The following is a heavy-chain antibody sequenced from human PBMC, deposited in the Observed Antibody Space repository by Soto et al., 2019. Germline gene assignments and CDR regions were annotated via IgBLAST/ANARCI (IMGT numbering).Heavy chain of an antibody. J-gene: IGHJ6*02. CDR3: ASAYYDYVWGSYRYYYYYYGMDV. CDR1: GFTFSSYA. V-gene: IGHV3-23*01. Sequence: GGSLRLSCAASGFTFSSYAMSWVRQAPGKGLEWVSAISGSGGSTNYADSAKGRFTISRNNSKNPLYLQMNSLRAEDTAVYYCASAYYDYVWGSYRYYYYYYGMDVWGQGTTVTVSS. D-gene: IGHD3-16*02. CDR2: ISGSGGST.